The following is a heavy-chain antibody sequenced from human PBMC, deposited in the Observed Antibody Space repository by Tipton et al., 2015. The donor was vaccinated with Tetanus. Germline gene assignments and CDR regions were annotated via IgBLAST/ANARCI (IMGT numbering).Heavy chain of an antibody. CDR2: IYYSGST. D-gene: IGHD4-11*01. CDR1: GGSISSGGYY. Sequence: TLSLTCTVSGGSISSGGYYWSWIRQHPGKGLEWIGYIYYSGSTYYNPSLKSRVTISVDTSKNQFSLKLSSVTAADTAVYYCARLDYSKHFDYWGQGTLVTVSS. V-gene: IGHV4-31*03. J-gene: IGHJ4*02. CDR3: ARLDYSKHFDY.